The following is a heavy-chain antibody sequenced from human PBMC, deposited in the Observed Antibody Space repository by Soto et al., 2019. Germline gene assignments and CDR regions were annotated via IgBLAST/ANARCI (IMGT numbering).Heavy chain of an antibody. Sequence: QVQLVESGGGVVQPGRSLRLSCAASGFTFSPYGIHWVRQAPGKGLEWVSLISYDESKKFYAESVKGRFTISRDNSKNTVYLQMNSLRGEDTAVYYCAKDYYRGYSYAHDYWGQDTLVTVSS. CDR1: GFTFSPYG. CDR3: AKDYYRGYSYAHDY. J-gene: IGHJ4*02. D-gene: IGHD5-18*01. CDR2: ISYDESKK. V-gene: IGHV3-30*18.